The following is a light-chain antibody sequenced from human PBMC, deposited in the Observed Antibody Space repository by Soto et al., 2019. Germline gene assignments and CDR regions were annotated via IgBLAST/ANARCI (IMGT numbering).Light chain of an antibody. CDR3: QQYNDWPPRDT. CDR2: DTS. Sequence: EIVMTQSPATLSVSPGERATLSCRASQSVSVNLAWYQQKPGQAPRLLIYDTSIRATGVPDRFSGSGSGTEFTLTISSLQSEDFAVYYCQQYNDWPPRDTFGQGTKLEIK. J-gene: IGKJ2*01. CDR1: QSVSVN. V-gene: IGKV3-15*01.